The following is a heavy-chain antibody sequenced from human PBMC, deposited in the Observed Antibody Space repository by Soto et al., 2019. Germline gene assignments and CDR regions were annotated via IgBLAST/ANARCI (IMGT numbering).Heavy chain of an antibody. CDR2: ISSSGSYI. D-gene: IGHD2-2*01. Sequence: EVQLVESGGGLVQPGGSLRLSCAASGFTFSSYSMNWVRQAPGKGLEWVSSISSSGSYIYYADSVKGRFTFSRDNAKNSLYLQMNSLRAEDTAVYYCARVEASCSSTSCIDYWGPGTLVTVSS. J-gene: IGHJ4*02. CDR3: ARVEASCSSTSCIDY. CDR1: GFTFSSYS. V-gene: IGHV3-21*01.